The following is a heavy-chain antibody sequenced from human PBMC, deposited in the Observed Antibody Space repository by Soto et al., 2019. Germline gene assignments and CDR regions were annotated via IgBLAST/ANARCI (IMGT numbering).Heavy chain of an antibody. D-gene: IGHD3-22*01. J-gene: IGHJ1*01. CDR3: AQRYYYDSSVPPPRHDYFQH. Sequence: QITLKESGPTLVKPTQTLTLTCTFSGFSLSTSGVGVGWIRQPPGKALEWLALIYWGDDKRYSPSLKSGLTITKDTSKHQVVLSMTNMDPVDTATYYCAQRYYYDSSVPPPRHDYFQHWGQGTLVTVSS. V-gene: IGHV2-5*02. CDR2: IYWGDDK. CDR1: GFSLSTSGVG.